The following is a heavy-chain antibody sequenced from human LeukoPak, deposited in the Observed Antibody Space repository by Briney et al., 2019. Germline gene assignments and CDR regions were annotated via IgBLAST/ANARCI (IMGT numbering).Heavy chain of an antibody. V-gene: IGHV3-48*03. CDR3: ALAPMTTVTSFDY. CDR2: ISSSGSTI. J-gene: IGHJ4*02. Sequence: HPGGSLRLSCAASGFTFSSYEMNWVRQAPGKGLEWVSYISSSGSTIYYADSVKGRFTISRDNAKNSLYLQMNSLRAEDTAVYYCALAPMTTVTSFDYWGQGTLVTVSS. CDR1: GFTFSSYE. D-gene: IGHD4-17*01.